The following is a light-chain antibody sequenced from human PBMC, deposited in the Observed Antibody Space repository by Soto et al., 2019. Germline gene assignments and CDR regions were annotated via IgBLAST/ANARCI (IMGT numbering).Light chain of an antibody. CDR3: QQRSNWPPLT. J-gene: IGKJ4*01. CDR2: DAS. CDR1: QSISNN. Sequence: EIVLTQSPATLSLSPGERATLSCRASQSISNNLAWYQQKRGQPPRLLIYDASNRATGIPARFSGPGSGTDFTLTISLLAPEDLAVYYCQQRSNWPPLTFGGGTKVEIK. V-gene: IGKV3-11*01.